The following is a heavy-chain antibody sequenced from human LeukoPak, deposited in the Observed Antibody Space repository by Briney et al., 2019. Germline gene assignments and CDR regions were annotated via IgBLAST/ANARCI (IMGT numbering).Heavy chain of an antibody. Sequence: ASVKVSCKASGYTFTGYYMHWVRQAPGQGLEWMGWINPNSGGTNYAQKFQGRVTMTRDTSIRTAYMELNRLTSDDTAVYYCARDLVRGVRGPGYWGQGTLVTVSS. CDR1: GYTFTGYY. CDR3: ARDLVRGVRGPGY. CDR2: INPNSGGT. D-gene: IGHD3-10*01. V-gene: IGHV1-2*02. J-gene: IGHJ4*02.